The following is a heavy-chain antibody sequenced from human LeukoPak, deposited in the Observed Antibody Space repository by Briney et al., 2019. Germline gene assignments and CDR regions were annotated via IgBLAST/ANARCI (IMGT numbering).Heavy chain of an antibody. D-gene: IGHD2-2*02. Sequence: GGSLRLSCAASGFTFSSYAMSWVRQAPGKGLEWVSAIIGSGGSTYYADSVKGQFTISRDNSKNTLYLQMNSLRAEDTAVYYCAKVWGDIVVVPAAIKGPYYYYMDVWGKGTTVTVSS. CDR1: GFTFSSYA. CDR3: AKVWGDIVVVPAAIKGPYYYYMDV. V-gene: IGHV3-23*01. CDR2: IIGSGGST. J-gene: IGHJ6*03.